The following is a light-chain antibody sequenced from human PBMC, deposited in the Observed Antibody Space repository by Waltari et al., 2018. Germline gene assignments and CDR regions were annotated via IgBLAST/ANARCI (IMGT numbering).Light chain of an antibody. CDR1: SSDVGGYDF. CDR3: NSYTSSSTFYV. Sequence: QSALTQPASVSGSPGQSITISCTGTSSDVGGYDFVSWYQQHPGKAPKLLIYDVSKRPSGVSIRFSGSKSGNTASLTISGLQAEDEADYFCNSYTSSSTFYVFGTGTKVTVL. J-gene: IGLJ1*01. V-gene: IGLV2-14*03. CDR2: DVS.